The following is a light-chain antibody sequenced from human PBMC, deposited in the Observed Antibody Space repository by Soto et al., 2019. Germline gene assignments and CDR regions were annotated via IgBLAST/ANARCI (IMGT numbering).Light chain of an antibody. Sequence: EIVLTQSPGTLSVSPGERATLSCRASQSVGRNYLAWYQQKPGQAPRLLIYGASSRATGIPDRFSGSGSGTDFTLTISRLEPEDVAVYYCQQYASSPLTFGGGTKVE. CDR3: QQYASSPLT. V-gene: IGKV3-20*01. CDR2: GAS. CDR1: QSVGRNY. J-gene: IGKJ4*01.